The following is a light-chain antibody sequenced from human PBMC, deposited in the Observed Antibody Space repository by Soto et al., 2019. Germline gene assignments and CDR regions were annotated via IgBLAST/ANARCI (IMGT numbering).Light chain of an antibody. CDR1: QTISSW. CDR3: QHYNSYSEA. Sequence: DIQMTQSPSTLSGSVGDRVTITCRASQTISSWLAWYQQKPGKAPKLLIYKASTLKSGVPSRFSGSGSGTEFTLTIRSMQTDAFANYYCQHYNSYSEAFGQGTKVDIK. V-gene: IGKV1-5*03. CDR2: KAS. J-gene: IGKJ1*01.